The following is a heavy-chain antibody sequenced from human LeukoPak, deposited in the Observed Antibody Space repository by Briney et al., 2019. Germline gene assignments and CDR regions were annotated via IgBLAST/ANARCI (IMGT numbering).Heavy chain of an antibody. V-gene: IGHV3-9*01. J-gene: IGHJ4*02. CDR1: GVTLSNYA. Sequence: GGSLRLSCVASGVTLSNYAMHWVRQAPGKGLEWVSGISWNSGSIGYADSVKGRFTISRDNAKNSLYLQMNSLRAEDTALYYCAKDIGRYGDYGYFDYWGQGTLVTVSS. CDR3: AKDIGRYGDYGYFDY. CDR2: ISWNSGSI. D-gene: IGHD4-17*01.